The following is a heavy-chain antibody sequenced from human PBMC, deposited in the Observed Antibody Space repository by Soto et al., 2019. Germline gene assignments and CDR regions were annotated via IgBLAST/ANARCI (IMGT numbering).Heavy chain of an antibody. J-gene: IGHJ4*02. CDR2: IYYSGST. Sequence: SETLSLTCTVSGGSISSSSYYWGWIRQPPGKGLEWIGSIYYSGSTYYNPSLKSRVTLSVDTSKNQFSLKLSSVTAADTAVYYCARFGGCDILTGYYQDYWGQGTLVTVSS. CDR1: GGSISSSSYY. D-gene: IGHD3-9*01. V-gene: IGHV4-39*01. CDR3: ARFGGCDILTGYYQDY.